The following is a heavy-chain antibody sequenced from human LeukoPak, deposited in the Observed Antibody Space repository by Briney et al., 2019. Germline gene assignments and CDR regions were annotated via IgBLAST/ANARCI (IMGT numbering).Heavy chain of an antibody. V-gene: IGHV4-39*01. CDR3: ASHKRRIAVAGHYFDY. D-gene: IGHD6-19*01. CDR1: VGSISSSSYY. Sequence: SETLSLTCTVSVGSISSSSYYWGWIRQPPGKGLEWIGSIYYSGSTYYNPSLKSRVTISVDTSKNQFSLKLSSVTAADTAVYYCASHKRRIAVAGHYFDYWGQGTLVTVSS. J-gene: IGHJ4*02. CDR2: IYYSGST.